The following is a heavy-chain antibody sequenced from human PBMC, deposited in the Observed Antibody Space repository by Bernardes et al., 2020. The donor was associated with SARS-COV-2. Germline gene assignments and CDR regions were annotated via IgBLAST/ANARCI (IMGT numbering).Heavy chain of an antibody. J-gene: IGHJ4*02. Sequence: GGSLRLSCAASGFTFSSYIMNWFRQAPGKGLEWVSSISSSNKYMYYADSVRGRFTISRDNAKTSLYLQMNSLRAEDTAVYYCARADKWELPFDYWGQGALVTVSS. CDR1: GFTFSSYI. V-gene: IGHV3-21*01. D-gene: IGHD1-26*01. CDR3: ARADKWELPFDY. CDR2: ISSSNKYM.